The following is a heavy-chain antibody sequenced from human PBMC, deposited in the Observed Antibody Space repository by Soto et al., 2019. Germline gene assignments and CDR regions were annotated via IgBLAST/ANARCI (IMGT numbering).Heavy chain of an antibody. CDR1: GGSISSYY. CDR2: INYSGST. V-gene: IGHV4-59*12. CDR3: ARKGIWGSYRYLNWFDP. D-gene: IGHD3-16*02. J-gene: IGHJ5*02. Sequence: PSETLSLTCTVSGGSISSYYWSWIRQPPGKGLEWIGEINYSGSTNYNPSLKSRVTISVDTSKNQFSLKLSSVTAADTAVYYCARKGIWGSYRYLNWFDPWGQGTLVTVSS.